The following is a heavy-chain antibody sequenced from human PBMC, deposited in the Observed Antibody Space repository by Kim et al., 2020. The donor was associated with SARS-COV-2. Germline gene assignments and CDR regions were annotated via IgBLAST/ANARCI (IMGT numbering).Heavy chain of an antibody. V-gene: IGHV7-4-1*02. CDR2: INTNTGNP. CDR1: GYTFTTYG. J-gene: IGHJ4*02. D-gene: IGHD3-22*01. Sequence: ASVKVSCKASGYTFTTYGMNWVRQAPGQGLEWMGWINTNTGNPTFAQAFPGRVAFTSDTSVSTAYLQISSLKAEDTAVYYCARTFYDSSGYYYVDYWGQG. CDR3: ARTFYDSSGYYYVDY.